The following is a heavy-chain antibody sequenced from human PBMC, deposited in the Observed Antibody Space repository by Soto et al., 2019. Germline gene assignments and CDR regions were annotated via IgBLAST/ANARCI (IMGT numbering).Heavy chain of an antibody. J-gene: IGHJ5*02. CDR2: INYTGNT. D-gene: IGHD4-17*01. CDR1: GGSFRGYS. V-gene: IGHV4-34*01. CDR3: SIRTVMTSCFDP. Sequence: SETLSLTCAVYGGSFRGYSWTWIRQPPGKGLEWIGEINYTGNTKYNPSLKSRVTISLDTSENQFSLNLSSVTAADMAVYYCSIRTVMTSCFDPWVLGTLVTVSA.